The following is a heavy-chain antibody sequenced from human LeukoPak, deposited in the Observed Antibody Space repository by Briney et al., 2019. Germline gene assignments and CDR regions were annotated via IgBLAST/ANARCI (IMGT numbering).Heavy chain of an antibody. CDR3: AKVAGPEGELHFDY. D-gene: IGHD3-16*01. V-gene: IGHV3-30*18. J-gene: IGHJ4*02. CDR2: ISYDGSNK. Sequence: PGGSLRLSCAASGFTFSSYGMHWVRQAPGKGLEWVAVISYDGSNKYYADSVKGRFTISRDNSKNTLYLQMNSLRAEDTAVYYCAKVAGPEGELHFDYWGQGTLVTVSS. CDR1: GFTFSSYG.